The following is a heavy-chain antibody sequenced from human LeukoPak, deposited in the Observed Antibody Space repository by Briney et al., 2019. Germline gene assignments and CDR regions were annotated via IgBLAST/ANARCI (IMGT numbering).Heavy chain of an antibody. CDR2: ISRSSDSI. CDR3: ANPRFGELLFDY. J-gene: IGHJ4*02. CDR1: GFTFSSYS. V-gene: IGHV3-48*01. D-gene: IGHD3-10*01. Sequence: GGSLRLSCAASGFTFSSYSMHWVRQAPGKGLEWISYISRSSDSIYYADSVKGRFTISRDNSKNTLYLQMNSLRAEDTAVYYCANPRFGELLFDYWGQGTLVTVSS.